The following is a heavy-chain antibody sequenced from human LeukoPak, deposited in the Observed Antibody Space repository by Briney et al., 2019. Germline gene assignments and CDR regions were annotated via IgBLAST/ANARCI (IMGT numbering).Heavy chain of an antibody. CDR1: GFTFSSYA. V-gene: IGHV3-23*01. CDR2: ISGSGGST. D-gene: IGHD3-22*01. Sequence: GGSLRLSCAASGFTFSSYAMSWARQAPGKGLEWVSAISGSGGSTYYADSVKGRFTISRDNSKNTLYLQMNSLRAEDTAVYYCAKAGDSSGYYPIWYWGQGTLVTVSS. CDR3: AKAGDSSGYYPIWY. J-gene: IGHJ4*02.